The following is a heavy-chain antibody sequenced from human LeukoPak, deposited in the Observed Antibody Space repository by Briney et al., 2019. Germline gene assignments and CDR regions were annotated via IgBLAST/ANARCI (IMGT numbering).Heavy chain of an antibody. J-gene: IGHJ3*02. Sequence: GGSLRLSCAASGFTFSNYAMSWVRQAPGKGLEWVSSINGGGGNTYYADSVKGRFTISRDNSKNTLFLQMSNLRAEDTAVYYCAKQFYYDSAYDAFDIWGQGTILTVSS. CDR2: INGGGGNT. CDR3: AKQFYYDSAYDAFDI. CDR1: GFTFSNYA. D-gene: IGHD3-22*01. V-gene: IGHV3-23*01.